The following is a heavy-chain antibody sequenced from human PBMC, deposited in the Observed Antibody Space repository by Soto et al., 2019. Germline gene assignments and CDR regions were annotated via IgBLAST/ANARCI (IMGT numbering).Heavy chain of an antibody. V-gene: IGHV3-15*07. CDR2: IKSKTDGGTT. J-gene: IGHJ4*02. CDR3: TTSILTGYFRWSIFDY. CDR1: GFTFSNAW. D-gene: IGHD3-9*01. Sequence: GGAMRLSSAASGFTFSNAWMNWVRPAPEKGLEWVARIKSKTDGGTTDYAAPVKGRFTISRDDSKNTLFLQMNSLKTEDTAVYYCTTSILTGYFRWSIFDYWGQGNLVTVSS.